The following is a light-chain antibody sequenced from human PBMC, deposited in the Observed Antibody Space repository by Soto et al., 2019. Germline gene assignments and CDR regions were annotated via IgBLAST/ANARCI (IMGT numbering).Light chain of an antibody. Sequence: EMVLTQSPATLSLSPGERVTLSCRASQSVSNSLVGYQQKAGQAPRLLLYGISYRATGVPARFSGSGSGTDFTLSISSLEPEDFAIYYCQQGSDWPPTYTFGQGTKLEIK. CDR2: GIS. J-gene: IGKJ2*01. CDR1: QSVSNS. V-gene: IGKV3-11*01. CDR3: QQGSDWPPTYT.